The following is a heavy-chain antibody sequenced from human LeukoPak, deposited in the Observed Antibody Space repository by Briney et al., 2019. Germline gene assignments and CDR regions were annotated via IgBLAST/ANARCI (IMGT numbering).Heavy chain of an antibody. J-gene: IGHJ4*02. CDR2: INPNSGGT. Sequence: ASVKVSCTASGYTFTGYYMHWVRQAPGQGLEWMGWINPNSGGTNYAQKFQGRATMTRDTSISTAYMELSRLRSDDTAVYYCARAWDYYDSSGYSTNFDYWGQGTLVTVSS. V-gene: IGHV1-2*02. CDR1: GYTFTGYY. D-gene: IGHD3-22*01. CDR3: ARAWDYYDSSGYSTNFDY.